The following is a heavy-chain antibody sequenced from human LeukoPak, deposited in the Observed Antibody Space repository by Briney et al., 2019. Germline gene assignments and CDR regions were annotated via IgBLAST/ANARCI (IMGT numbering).Heavy chain of an antibody. Sequence: ASVKVSCKASGYTFTSYDINWVRQATGQGLEWMGWMNPNSGNTGYAQKFQGRVTMTRNTSISTAYMELSSLRSEDTAVYYCARTGGYSSSWYEGFPVDVWGKGTTVTAPS. D-gene: IGHD6-13*01. CDR2: MNPNSGNT. CDR1: GYTFTSYD. J-gene: IGHJ6*04. CDR3: ARTGGYSSSWYEGFPVDV. V-gene: IGHV1-8*01.